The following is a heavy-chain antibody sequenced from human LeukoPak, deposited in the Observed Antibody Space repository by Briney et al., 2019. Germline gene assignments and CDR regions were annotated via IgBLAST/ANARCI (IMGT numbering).Heavy chain of an antibody. CDR1: GAPLNTDNC. CDR3: SRQQTWGVGRKY. D-gene: IGHD3-16*01. V-gene: IGHV4-39*01. CDR2: VHYDGRT. Sequence: KASETLSLTCTVSGAPLNTDNCWAWVRQVPGGGLQWIGSVHYDGRTFYNPSLKSRVTLSSDPSRNEFSMKLTSVTAAATAVYFCSRQQTWGVGRKYWHQGARVTVSS. J-gene: IGHJ4*02.